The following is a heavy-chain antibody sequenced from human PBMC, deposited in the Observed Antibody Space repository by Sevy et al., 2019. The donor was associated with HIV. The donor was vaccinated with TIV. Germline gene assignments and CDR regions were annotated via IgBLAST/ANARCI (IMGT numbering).Heavy chain of an antibody. CDR2: ISGSGYLT. J-gene: IGHJ6*02. D-gene: IGHD3-16*01. CDR3: ARDHEKDGELGDYYYYAMDV. V-gene: IGHV3-23*01. Sequence: GGSLRLSCAASGFTFSSYAMSWVRQAPGKGLEWVSAISGSGYLTYYTDSVKGRFTISRDNAKNSLYLQLNSLRAEDTAVYYCARDHEKDGELGDYYYYAMDVWGRATTVTVSS. CDR1: GFTFSSYA.